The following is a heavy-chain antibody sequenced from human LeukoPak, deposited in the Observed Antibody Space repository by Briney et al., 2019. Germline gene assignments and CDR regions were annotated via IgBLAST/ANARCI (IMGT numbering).Heavy chain of an antibody. CDR2: IHHSGST. J-gene: IGHJ5*02. V-gene: IGHV4-38-2*02. Sequence: SETLSLTCTVSGYSISSGSYWDWIRQPPGKGLEWIGSIHHSGSTYYNSSLKSRVNISIDTSKNQFSLKLSSVTAADTAVYYCARRIAAAGGSFDPWGQGTLVTVSS. D-gene: IGHD6-13*01. CDR3: ARRIAAAGGSFDP. CDR1: GYSISSGSY.